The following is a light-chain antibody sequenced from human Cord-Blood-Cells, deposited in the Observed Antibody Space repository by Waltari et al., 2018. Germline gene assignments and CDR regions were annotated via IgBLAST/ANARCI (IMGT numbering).Light chain of an antibody. CDR2: DVS. CDR1: SGDVGGYKY. Sequence: QSALPQPTSASGSPGQPITISCTGTSGDVGGYKYVSWYQQHPGKAPKLRIYDVSNRPSGVSNRFSGSKSGNTASLTISGLQAEDEADYYCSSYTSSSTFVVFGGGTKLTVL. CDR3: SSYTSSSTFVV. J-gene: IGLJ3*02. V-gene: IGLV2-14*03.